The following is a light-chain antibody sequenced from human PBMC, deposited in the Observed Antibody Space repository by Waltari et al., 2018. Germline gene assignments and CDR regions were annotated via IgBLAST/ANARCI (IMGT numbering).Light chain of an antibody. CDR2: GAS. J-gene: IGKJ2*01. CDR1: QSLTKRY. V-gene: IGKV3-20*01. CDR3: QQYGSSILYT. Sequence: EVVLTQSPGPLSLPPGEKATFSCRASQSLTKRYLAWYQQKPGQAPRLLIYGASSRAAGIPDRFSGSGSGTDFSLTINRLEPDDSAVYYCQQYGSSILYTFGQGTKLEIK.